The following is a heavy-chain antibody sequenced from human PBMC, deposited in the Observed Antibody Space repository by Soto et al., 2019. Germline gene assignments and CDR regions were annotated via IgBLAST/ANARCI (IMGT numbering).Heavy chain of an antibody. V-gene: IGHV3-30*18. D-gene: IGHD6-6*01. CDR3: AKGTPSIAARPGFDY. Sequence: PGGSLRLSCAASGFTFISYGMHWVRQAPGKGLEWVAVISYDGSNKYYADSVKGRFTISRDNSKNTLYLQMNSLRAEDTAVYYCAKGTPSIAARPGFDYWGQGTLVTVSS. CDR2: ISYDGSNK. CDR1: GFTFISYG. J-gene: IGHJ4*02.